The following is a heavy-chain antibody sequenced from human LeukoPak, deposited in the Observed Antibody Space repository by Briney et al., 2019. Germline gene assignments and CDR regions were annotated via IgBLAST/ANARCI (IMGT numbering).Heavy chain of an antibody. V-gene: IGHV3-33*01. J-gene: IGHJ4*02. D-gene: IGHD3-9*01. CDR2: IWYDGSNK. Sequence: GGSLRLSCAASGFTFSSYGMHWVRQAPGKGLEWVAVIWYDGSNKYYADSVKGRFTISRDNSKNTLYLQMNSLRAEDTAVYYCARDQSDILTPYYYDYWGQGTLVTVSS. CDR1: GFTFSSYG. CDR3: ARDQSDILTPYYYDY.